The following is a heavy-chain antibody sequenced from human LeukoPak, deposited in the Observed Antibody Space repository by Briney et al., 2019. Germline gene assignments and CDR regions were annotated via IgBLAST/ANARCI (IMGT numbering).Heavy chain of an antibody. J-gene: IGHJ4*02. CDR3: ARESDSRYFDY. CDR2: IWYDGSNK. D-gene: IGHD2-15*01. Sequence: VGTLRLSCAASGFTFSSYDMHWVRQAPGKGREWVAVIWYDGSNKYYADSGKGRFTISRDNSKNTLYLQMNSLRAEDTAVYYCARESDSRYFDYWGQGTLVTVSS. CDR1: GFTFSSYD. V-gene: IGHV3-33*01.